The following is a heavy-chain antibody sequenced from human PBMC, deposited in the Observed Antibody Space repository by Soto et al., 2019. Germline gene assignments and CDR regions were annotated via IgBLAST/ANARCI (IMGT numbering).Heavy chain of an antibody. CDR3: TRHLFVDLYCLDY. J-gene: IGHJ4*02. V-gene: IGHV3-64*01. CDR2: ITRNGGRT. Sequence: EVQLVESGGGLVQPGGSLRLSCAASGFTFSSYAMHWVRQAPGKGLEYVSAITRNGGRTYYANSVKDRFTISRDNSKNALYLHMGILRAEDMAVYYCTRHLFVDLYCLDYWGQGTLVSVSS. CDR1: GFTFSSYA. D-gene: IGHD2-15*01.